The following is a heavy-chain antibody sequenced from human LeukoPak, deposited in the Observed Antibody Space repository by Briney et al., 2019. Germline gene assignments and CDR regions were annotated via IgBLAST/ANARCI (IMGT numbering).Heavy chain of an antibody. J-gene: IGHJ4*02. Sequence: GGSLRLSCAAPGFTFSSYWMSWVRQAPGKGLEWVANIKHDGSEKYYVDSVKGRFTISRDNAKNSLYLQMNSLRAEDTAVYYCARGGYFDWLFTGNDYWGQGTLVTVSS. D-gene: IGHD3-9*01. V-gene: IGHV3-7*01. CDR3: ARGGYFDWLFTGNDY. CDR2: IKHDGSEK. CDR1: GFTFSSYW.